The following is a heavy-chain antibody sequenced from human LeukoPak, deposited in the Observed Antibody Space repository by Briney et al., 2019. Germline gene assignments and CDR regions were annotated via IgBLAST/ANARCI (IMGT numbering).Heavy chain of an antibody. Sequence: GGSLRLSYAASGFTFSSYGMHWVRQAPGKGLEWVAVIWYDGSNKYYADSVKGRFTISRDNSKNTLYLQMNSLRAEDTAVYYCAKGGELLTAFDIWGQGTMVTVSS. V-gene: IGHV3-33*06. CDR3: AKGGELLTAFDI. CDR1: GFTFSSYG. J-gene: IGHJ3*02. D-gene: IGHD1-26*01. CDR2: IWYDGSNK.